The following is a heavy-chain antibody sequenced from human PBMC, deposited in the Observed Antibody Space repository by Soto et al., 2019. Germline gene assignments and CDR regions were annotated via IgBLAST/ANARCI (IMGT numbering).Heavy chain of an antibody. J-gene: IGHJ4*02. CDR2: MNAGNGNT. V-gene: IGHV1-3*01. CDR1: GYTFTSYA. D-gene: IGHD2-15*01. CDR3: ATYLAATWSNYFDY. Sequence: ASVKVSCKASGYTFTSYAMHWVRQAPGQRLEWMGWMNAGNGNTKYSQKFQGRVTITRDTSASTAFMELSSLRSEDTAVYYCATYLAATWSNYFDYWGQGTLVTVSS.